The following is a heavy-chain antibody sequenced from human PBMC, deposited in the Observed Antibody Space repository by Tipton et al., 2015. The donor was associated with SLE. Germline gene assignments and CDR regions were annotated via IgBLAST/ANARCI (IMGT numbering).Heavy chain of an antibody. Sequence: SLRLSCASSGFTFSSYWIHWVRQAPGKGLVWVSHINSDGSTTGYADSVKGRFTISRDNAKNTLYLQMNRLRAEDTAVYFCAREVVGPAAIRDSYFMAGWGQGSTV. CDR3: AREVVGPAAIRDSYFMAG. J-gene: IGHJ6*02. D-gene: IGHD2-2*01. V-gene: IGHV3-74*01. CDR2: INSDGSTT. CDR1: GFTFSSYW.